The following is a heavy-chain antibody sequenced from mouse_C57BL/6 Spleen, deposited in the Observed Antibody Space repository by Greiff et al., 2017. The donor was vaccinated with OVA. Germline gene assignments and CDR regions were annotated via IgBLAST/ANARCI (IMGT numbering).Heavy chain of an antibody. V-gene: IGHV1-26*01. Sequence: EVQLQQSGPELVKPGASVKISCKASGYTFTDYYMNWVKQSHGKSLEWIGDINPNNGGTSYNQKFKGKATLTVDKSSSTAYMELRSLTSEDSAVYYCARGEWPWGQGTLVTVSA. CDR1: GYTFTDYY. CDR3: ARGEWP. CDR2: INPNNGGT. J-gene: IGHJ3*01.